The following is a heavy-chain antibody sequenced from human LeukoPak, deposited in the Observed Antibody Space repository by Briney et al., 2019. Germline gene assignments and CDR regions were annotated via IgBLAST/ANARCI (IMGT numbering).Heavy chain of an antibody. V-gene: IGHV1-18*01. D-gene: IGHD6-13*01. Sequence: GASVKVSCKASGYTFISYGISWVRQAPGQGLEWMGWISAYNGNTNYAQKLQDRVTMTTDTSTSTAYMELRSLRSDDTAVYYCARGKQQLALYYGMDVWGQGTTVTVSS. CDR2: ISAYNGNT. J-gene: IGHJ6*02. CDR3: ARGKQQLALYYGMDV. CDR1: GYTFISYG.